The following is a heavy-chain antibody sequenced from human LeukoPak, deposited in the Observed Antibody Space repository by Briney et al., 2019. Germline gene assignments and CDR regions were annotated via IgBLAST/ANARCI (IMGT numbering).Heavy chain of an antibody. J-gene: IGHJ4*02. V-gene: IGHV4-59*01. D-gene: IGHD3/OR15-3a*01. CDR3: ARRTGYYDGFDY. CDR1: GAAISSYY. Sequence: SETLSLACTVSGAAISSYYWNWFRQPPGKGLEWIGYIYYSGSTNYKPSLKSRVTISVDTPKIQFSLKLSSVTAADTAVYYCARRTGYYDGFDYWGQGTLVTVSS. CDR2: IYYSGST.